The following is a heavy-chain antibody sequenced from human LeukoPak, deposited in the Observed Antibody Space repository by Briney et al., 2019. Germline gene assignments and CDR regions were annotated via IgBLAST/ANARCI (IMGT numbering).Heavy chain of an antibody. CDR2: INHSGST. J-gene: IGHJ4*02. Sequence: SETLSLTCAVYGGSFSGHYWSWIRQPPRKGLEWIGEINHSGSTNYNSSLKSRVTMSVDTSKNQFSLKLSSVTAADAAAYYCARHPSYYDILTGYRKTYYFDSWGQGTLVTVSS. CDR1: GGSFSGHY. V-gene: IGHV4-34*01. CDR3: ARHPSYYDILTGYRKTYYFDS. D-gene: IGHD3-9*01.